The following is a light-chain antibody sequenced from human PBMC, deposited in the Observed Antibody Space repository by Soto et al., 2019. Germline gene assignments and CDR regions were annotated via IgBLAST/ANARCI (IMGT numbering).Light chain of an antibody. CDR2: WAS. J-gene: IGKJ1*01. V-gene: IGKV4-1*01. CDR1: QSVLYSSNNKNY. CDR3: QQYYSPPPV. Sequence: DIVMTQSPDSLAVSLGERATINCKSSQSVLYSSNNKNYLAWYQQKPGQPPKLLIYWASARESGVPDRFSGSGSGTDFTLTISSLQAEDVAVYYCQQYYSPPPVFGQGTKVEIK.